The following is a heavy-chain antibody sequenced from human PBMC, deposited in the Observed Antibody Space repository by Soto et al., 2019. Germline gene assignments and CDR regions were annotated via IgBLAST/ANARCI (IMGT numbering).Heavy chain of an antibody. CDR3: ASTSKLNSSGYPNLDY. J-gene: IGHJ4*02. Sequence: GGSLRLSCAASGFTFSSYAMHWVRQAPGKGLEWVAVISYDGSNKYYADSVKGRFTISRDNSKNTLYLQMNSLRAEDTAVYYCASTSKLNSSGYPNLDYWGQGTLVTVSS. V-gene: IGHV3-30-3*01. D-gene: IGHD3-22*01. CDR1: GFTFSSYA. CDR2: ISYDGSNK.